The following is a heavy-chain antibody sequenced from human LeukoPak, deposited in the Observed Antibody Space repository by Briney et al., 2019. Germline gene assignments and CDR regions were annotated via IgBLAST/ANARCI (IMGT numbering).Heavy chain of an antibody. CDR2: IYYSGST. V-gene: IGHV4-39*07. D-gene: IGHD5-18*01. Sequence: PSETLSLTCTVSGGSISSSSYYWGWIRQPPGKGLEWIGSIYYSGSTYYNPSLKSRVTISVDTSKNQFSLKLSSVTAADTAVYYCASTRGTAMVTHFDYWGQGTLVTVSS. CDR3: ASTRGTAMVTHFDY. CDR1: GGSISSSSYY. J-gene: IGHJ4*02.